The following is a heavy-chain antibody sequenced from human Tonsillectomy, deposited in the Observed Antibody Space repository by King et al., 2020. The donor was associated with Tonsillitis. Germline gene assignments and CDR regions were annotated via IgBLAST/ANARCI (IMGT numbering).Heavy chain of an antibody. CDR3: AHSRGYYDYDELDI. CDR2: TRNKSNSYTT. CDR1: GFTFSDHY. V-gene: IGHV3-72*01. Sequence: VQLVESGGGLVQPGGALRLSCAVSGFTFSDHYIDWVRQAPGKGPEWVRRTRNKSNSYTTEYAASVKGRFTISRDESKNSVYLQMNSLKTEDTAVYYCAHSRGYYDYDELDIWGQGTMVTVS. D-gene: IGHD3-22*01. J-gene: IGHJ3*02.